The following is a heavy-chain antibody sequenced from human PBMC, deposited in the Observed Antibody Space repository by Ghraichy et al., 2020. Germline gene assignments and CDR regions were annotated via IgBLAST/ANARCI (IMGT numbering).Heavy chain of an antibody. Sequence: GGSLRLSCAASGFTFSSYWMSWVHQAPGKGLEWVANIKQDGSDKYYVDSVKGRSTISRDNAKNSLYLQMNSLRAEDTAVYYCARVPGIAVAGSYRNSYGMDVWGQGTTVTVSS. CDR3: ARVPGIAVAGSYRNSYGMDV. V-gene: IGHV3-7*03. CDR1: GFTFSSYW. D-gene: IGHD6-19*01. J-gene: IGHJ6*02. CDR2: IKQDGSDK.